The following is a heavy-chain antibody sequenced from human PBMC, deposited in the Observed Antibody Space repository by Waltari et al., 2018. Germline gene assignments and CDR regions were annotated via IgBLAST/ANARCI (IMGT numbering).Heavy chain of an antibody. CDR3: ARGQGVFIDY. CDR1: GGSFSGYY. Sequence: QVQLQQWGAGLLKPSETLSLTCAVYGGSFSGYYWSWIRQPPGKGLEWLGEIHHRGSTTYNPSRKGRVTISVDTSKNQFSLKLSSVTAADTAVYYCARGQGVFIDYWGQGTLVTVSS. V-gene: IGHV4-34*01. D-gene: IGHD3-3*01. CDR2: IHHRGST. J-gene: IGHJ4*02.